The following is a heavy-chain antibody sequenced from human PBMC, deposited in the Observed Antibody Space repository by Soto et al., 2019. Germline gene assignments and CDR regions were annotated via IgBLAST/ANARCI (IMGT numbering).Heavy chain of an antibody. J-gene: IGHJ4*02. V-gene: IGHV1-18*01. CDR1: GYTFTTYG. CDR2: ISAYNGNT. Sequence: GASVKVSCKASGYTFTTYGISWVRQAPGQGLEWMGWISAYNGNTNYAQKLQGRVTMTTDTSTSTAYMELRSLRSDDTAVYYCARAGFALYDILTGTTGWGQGTLVTVSS. D-gene: IGHD3-9*01. CDR3: ARAGFALYDILTGTTG.